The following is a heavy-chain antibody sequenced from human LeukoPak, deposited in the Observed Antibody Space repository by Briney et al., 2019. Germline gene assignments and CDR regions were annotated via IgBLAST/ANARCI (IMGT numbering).Heavy chain of an antibody. CDR1: GGSISNYY. Sequence: PSETLSLTCTVSGGSISNYYWSWIRQPPGEGLECIGYISYSGSTNYNPSLKSRVTISLDTSKKQLSLKLSSVTAADTAVYYCARHWTFSPFDYWGQGILVTVSS. CDR2: ISYSGST. CDR3: ARHWTFSPFDY. J-gene: IGHJ4*02. D-gene: IGHD1-1*01. V-gene: IGHV4-59*08.